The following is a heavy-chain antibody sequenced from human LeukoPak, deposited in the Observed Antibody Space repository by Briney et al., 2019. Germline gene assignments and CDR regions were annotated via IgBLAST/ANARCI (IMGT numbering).Heavy chain of an antibody. CDR2: ITYDGSLN. J-gene: IGHJ4*02. Sequence: GRSLRLSCAASGFTFSSYGMHWVRQGPGKGLEWVAVITYDGSLNYYADSVKGRFTISRDNYKNTLYLQMNSLRAEDTAVYYCAKVAHPINYYDSSGLDYWGQGTLVTVSS. CDR1: GFTFSSYG. CDR3: AKVAHPINYYDSSGLDY. V-gene: IGHV3-30*18. D-gene: IGHD3-22*01.